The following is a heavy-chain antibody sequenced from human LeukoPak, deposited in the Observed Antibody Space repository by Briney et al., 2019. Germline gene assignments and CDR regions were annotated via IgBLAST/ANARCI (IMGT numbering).Heavy chain of an antibody. D-gene: IGHD2-2*01. CDR2: INPSSGGT. J-gene: IGHJ6*02. V-gene: IGHV1-2*02. CDR1: GYTFTGYY. CDR3: ARDSSTSYYYYGMDV. Sequence: ASVKVSCKASGYTFTGYYMHWVRQAPGQGLEWMGWINPSSGGTNYAQKFQGRVTMTGDTSISTAYMELSRLRSDDTAVYYCARDSSTSYYYYGMDVWGQGTTVTVSS.